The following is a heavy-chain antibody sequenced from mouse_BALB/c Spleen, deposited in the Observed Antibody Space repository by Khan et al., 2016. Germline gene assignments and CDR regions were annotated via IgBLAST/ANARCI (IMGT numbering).Heavy chain of an antibody. CDR3: TRHGTGTSVD. Sequence: EVELVESGGGLVQPGESLKISCESNEYEFPSHDMSWVRKTPEMRLELVAAINSDGDSTYSPDTMESRFIISRDNTQKTLYLQMSSLRSEDTAFYYCTRHGTGTSVDWGQGTLVTVSA. CDR1: EYEFPSHD. D-gene: IGHD4-1*01. CDR2: INSDGDST. J-gene: IGHJ3*01. V-gene: IGHV5-2*01.